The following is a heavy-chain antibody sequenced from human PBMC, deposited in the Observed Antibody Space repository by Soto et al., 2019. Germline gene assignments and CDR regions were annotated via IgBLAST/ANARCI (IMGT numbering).Heavy chain of an antibody. J-gene: IGHJ6*02. CDR2: ISYDGSNK. CDR1: GFTFSSYG. Sequence: QVQLVESGGGVVQPGRSLRLSCAASGFTFSSYGMHWVRQAPGKGLEWVAVISYDGSNKYYADSVKGRFTISRDNSKNTXXLQMNSLRAEDTAVYYCAKDLITGTTTYYYYGMDVWGQGTTVTVSS. D-gene: IGHD1-20*01. V-gene: IGHV3-30*18. CDR3: AKDLITGTTTYYYYGMDV.